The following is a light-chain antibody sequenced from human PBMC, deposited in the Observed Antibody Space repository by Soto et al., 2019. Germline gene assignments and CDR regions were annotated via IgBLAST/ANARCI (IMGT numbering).Light chain of an antibody. Sequence: EIVMTQSPDTLSVSPGERATLSCRASQSVSTNLAWYQQKPGQAPRLLIYGASTRATGIPARFSGSGSGTEFNLTISSLQSEDFAVYHCQQYNNWPYTFGQGTKLESK. V-gene: IGKV3-15*01. J-gene: IGKJ2*01. CDR3: QQYNNWPYT. CDR2: GAS. CDR1: QSVSTN.